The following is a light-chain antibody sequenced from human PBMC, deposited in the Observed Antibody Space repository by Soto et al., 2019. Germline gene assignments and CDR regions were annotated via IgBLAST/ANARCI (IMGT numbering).Light chain of an antibody. Sequence: DIQMTQSPSTLSASVGDRVTITCRASQKINSWLAWYQQKPGEAPKLLIHDASSLKSGVPSRFSGSGSGTEFTLTISSLQPDDFATYYCQQYNSYSWTFGQGTNVEIE. CDR1: QKINSW. V-gene: IGKV1-5*01. CDR3: QQYNSYSWT. J-gene: IGKJ1*01. CDR2: DAS.